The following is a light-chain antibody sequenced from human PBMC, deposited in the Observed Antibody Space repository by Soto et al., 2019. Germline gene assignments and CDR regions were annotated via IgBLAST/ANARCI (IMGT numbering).Light chain of an antibody. J-gene: IGLJ2*01. V-gene: IGLV1-47*01. CDR1: SSNIGSDY. CDR2: RNN. CDR3: AAWDDSLRGVV. Sequence: QSVLTQPPSASGTPGQRVTISCSGSSSNIGSDYVYWCQQLPGTAPKLLIYRNNKRPSGVVDRLSCSSTGTSAALATSGGRSEEEADYYCAAWDDSLRGVVFGGGTKVTVL.